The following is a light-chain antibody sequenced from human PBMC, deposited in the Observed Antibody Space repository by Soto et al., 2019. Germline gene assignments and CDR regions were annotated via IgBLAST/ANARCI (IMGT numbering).Light chain of an antibody. J-gene: IGKJ5*01. Sequence: EIVMTQSPATLSVSPGERATLSCRASQSVNSNLAWYQQKPGQAPRLLVYDASTRATGIPARFSGSRSGTEFTLTISSLQSEDFAVYHCQQYNNWPRTFGQGTRLEIK. CDR1: QSVNSN. CDR3: QQYNNWPRT. V-gene: IGKV3-15*01. CDR2: DAS.